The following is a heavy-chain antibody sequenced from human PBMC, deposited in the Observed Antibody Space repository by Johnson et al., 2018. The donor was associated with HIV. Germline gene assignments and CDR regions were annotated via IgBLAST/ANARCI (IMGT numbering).Heavy chain of an antibody. D-gene: IGHD6-19*01. V-gene: IGHV3-23*04. CDR1: GFTFDDYG. Sequence: VQLVESGGGVERPGGSLRLSCVASGFTFDDYGMSWVRQAPGKGLEWVSSISGSGGRIYYADSVRGRFTISRDNSKNTLYLQMNSLRAEDTAVYNCAREGVAVAGTPDAFDLWGQGTMVIVSS. J-gene: IGHJ3*01. CDR2: ISGSGGRI. CDR3: AREGVAVAGTPDAFDL.